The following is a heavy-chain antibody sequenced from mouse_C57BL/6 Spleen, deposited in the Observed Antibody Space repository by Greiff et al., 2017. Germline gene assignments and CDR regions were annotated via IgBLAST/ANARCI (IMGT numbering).Heavy chain of an antibody. CDR1: GFTFSSYA. CDR2: ISSGGDYI. Sequence: EVKLMESGEGLVKPGGSLKLSCAASGFTFSSYAMSWVRQTPEKRLEWVAYISSGGDYIYYADTVKGRFTISRDNARNTLYLQMSSLKSEDTAMYYCTRRGWDVAWFAYWGQGTLVTVSA. J-gene: IGHJ3*01. CDR3: TRRGWDVAWFAY. V-gene: IGHV5-9-1*02. D-gene: IGHD4-1*01.